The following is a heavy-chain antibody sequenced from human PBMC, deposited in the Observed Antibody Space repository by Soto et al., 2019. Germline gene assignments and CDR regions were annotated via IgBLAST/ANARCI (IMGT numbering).Heavy chain of an antibody. J-gene: IGHJ4*02. D-gene: IGHD5-18*01. CDR3: VRLDADKALGSFDS. CDR2: MKSLGGT. CDR1: GASINDHY. Sequence: QVHLQESGPGLVKPSETLSLTCTVSGASINDHYWSWIRQPPGKGLEWVGHMKSLGGTNHNPSLKNRVALSVDTSKNQFSLKLTSVTAADTAVYYCVRLDADKALGSFDSWGQGTLVTVSS. V-gene: IGHV4-4*09.